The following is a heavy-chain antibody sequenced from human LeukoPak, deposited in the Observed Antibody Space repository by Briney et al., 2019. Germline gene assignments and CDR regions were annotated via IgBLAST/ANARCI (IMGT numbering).Heavy chain of an antibody. Sequence: LXXSCKGSEYSFSSYWIGWVRQMPGKGLEWMGIIYPGDSDTRYSPSFRGQVTISADKSISTAYLQWSSLKASDTAMYYCARVSLEMRIARNFDYWGQGTLVTVSS. CDR3: ARVSLEMRIARNFDY. D-gene: IGHD5-24*01. J-gene: IGHJ4*02. CDR2: IYPGDSDT. CDR1: EYSFSSYW. V-gene: IGHV5-51*01.